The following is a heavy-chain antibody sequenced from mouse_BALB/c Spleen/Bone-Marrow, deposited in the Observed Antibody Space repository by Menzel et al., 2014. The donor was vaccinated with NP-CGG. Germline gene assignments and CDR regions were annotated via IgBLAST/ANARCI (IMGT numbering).Heavy chain of an antibody. J-gene: IGHJ2*01. V-gene: IGHV1-14*01. CDR1: GYTFINYV. CDR3: ARGVDFDY. Sequence: EVQLQQSGPELVKPGASVKMSCKASGYTFINYVMHWVMQKPGQGLEWIGYINPYYDVTKYNEKFKGKATLTSDKSSSTAYMELSSLTSEDYAVYYCARGVDFDYWGQGTTLTVSS. CDR2: INPYYDVT.